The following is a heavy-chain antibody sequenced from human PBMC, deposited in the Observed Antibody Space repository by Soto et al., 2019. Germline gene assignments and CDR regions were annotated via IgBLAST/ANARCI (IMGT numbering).Heavy chain of an antibody. CDR2: IRQDGSVV. Sequence: EVQLVESGGDLVQPGGSLRLSCAASGFSFSTSWMTWVRQAPGRGLEWVANIRQDGSVVHYVDSVKGRFTISRDNAKNSLYRQLSSLRGEDTAVYFCARDVSPADGDRFFDAFDIWCQGTVVTVSS. J-gene: IGHJ3*02. V-gene: IGHV3-7*01. CDR3: ARDVSPADGDRFFDAFDI. CDR1: GFSFSTSW. D-gene: IGHD2-2*01.